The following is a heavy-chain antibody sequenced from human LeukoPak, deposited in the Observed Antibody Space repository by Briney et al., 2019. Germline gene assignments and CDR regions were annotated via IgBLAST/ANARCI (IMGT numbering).Heavy chain of an antibody. Sequence: GGSLRLSCAPSGFTFDDFAIHWVRQAPGKGLEWVSGISWNSGNLVYADSVKGRFTISRDNAKNSLYLQMNSLRAEDTALYYCAKAASYGLSDEFDIWGQGTMVTVSS. D-gene: IGHD5-18*01. CDR2: ISWNSGNL. CDR1: GFTFDDFA. J-gene: IGHJ3*02. V-gene: IGHV3-9*01. CDR3: AKAASYGLSDEFDI.